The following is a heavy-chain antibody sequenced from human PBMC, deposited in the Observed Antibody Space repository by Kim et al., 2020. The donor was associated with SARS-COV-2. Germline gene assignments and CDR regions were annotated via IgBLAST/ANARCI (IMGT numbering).Heavy chain of an antibody. D-gene: IGHD6-13*01. J-gene: IGHJ4*02. V-gene: IGHV3-74*01. CDR1: GFTFSTYW. CDR3: ARDQTAAGPTTFDY. Sequence: GGSLRLSCTASGFTFSTYWMHWVRQAPGKGPVWVSRLNPDETNIRYADSVKGRFTVSRDNAKNTLYLQMNSLRVEDTAVYYCARDQTAAGPTTFDYLGQG. CDR2: LNPDETNI.